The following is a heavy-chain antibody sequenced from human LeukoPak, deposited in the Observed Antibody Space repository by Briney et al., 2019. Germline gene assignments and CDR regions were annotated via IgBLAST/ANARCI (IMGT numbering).Heavy chain of an antibody. CDR3: TTDPIVVVPAAMRGTFDY. D-gene: IGHD2-2*01. J-gene: IGHJ4*02. CDR1: GFTFSNAW. CDR2: IKSKTDGGTT. Sequence: PGGSLRLSCAASGFTFSNAWMSWVRQAPGKGLEWVGRIKSKTDGGTTDYAAPVKGRFTISRDDSKNTLYLQMNSLKTEDTAVYYCTTDPIVVVPAAMRGTFDYWGQGTLVTVSS. V-gene: IGHV3-15*01.